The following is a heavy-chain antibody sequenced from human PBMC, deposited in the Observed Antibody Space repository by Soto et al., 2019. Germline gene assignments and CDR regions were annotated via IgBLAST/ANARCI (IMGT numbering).Heavy chain of an antibody. CDR3: ARAPGGVVYYYGMDV. Sequence: QVQLVESGGGVVQPGRSLRLSCAASGFTFSSYAMHWVRQAPGKGLEWVAVISYDGSNKYYADSVKGRFTISRDNSKNTLYLQMNSLRAEDTAGYYCARAPGGVVYYYGMDVWGQRTTVTVSS. J-gene: IGHJ6*02. CDR1: GFTFSSYA. V-gene: IGHV3-30-3*01. CDR2: ISYDGSNK. D-gene: IGHD3-16*01.